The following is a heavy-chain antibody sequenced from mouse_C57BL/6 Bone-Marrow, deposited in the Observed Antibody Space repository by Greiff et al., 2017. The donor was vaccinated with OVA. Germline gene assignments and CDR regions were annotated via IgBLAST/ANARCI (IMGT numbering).Heavy chain of an antibody. CDR2: IGYSGST. V-gene: IGHV3-8*01. Sequence: EVKLMESGPGLAKPSQTLSLTCSVTGYSITSDYWNWIRKFPGNKLEYMGYIGYSGSTYYNPSLKSRISITRDTSKNQYYLQLNSVTTEDTATYYCAREGRFDDVDWYFDVWGTGTTVTVSS. CDR3: AREGRFDDVDWYFDV. CDR1: GYSITSDY. D-gene: IGHD2-12*01. J-gene: IGHJ1*03.